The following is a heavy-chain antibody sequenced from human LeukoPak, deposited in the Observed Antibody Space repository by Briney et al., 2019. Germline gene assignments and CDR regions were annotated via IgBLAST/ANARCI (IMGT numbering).Heavy chain of an antibody. V-gene: IGHV1-2*02. Sequence: SMKVSCKASGYTFTAYYIHWVRQAPGQGLEWMGWINLNTGGTDHAQNFQGRVTMTRDTSISAAYMELSNLTYDDTAVYYCPRPRYSSASSDYQYYMDVWGKGTTVTVSS. CDR1: GYTFTAYY. J-gene: IGHJ6*03. D-gene: IGHD6-6*01. CDR2: INLNTGGT. CDR3: PRPRYSSASSDYQYYMDV.